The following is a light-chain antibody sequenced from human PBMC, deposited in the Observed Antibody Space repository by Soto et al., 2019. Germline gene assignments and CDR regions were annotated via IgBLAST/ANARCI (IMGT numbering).Light chain of an antibody. Sequence: QSVLTQPASLSVSPGQSSTISCTGTSSDVGGYNYVSWYQHHPGKAPKLIIYDVTNRPSGVSNPFSGSKSGNTASLTISGLQPEDEADYYCSSYTTSNTRQIVFGTGTRSPS. V-gene: IGLV2-14*03. CDR1: SSDVGGYNY. CDR2: DVT. J-gene: IGLJ1*01. CDR3: SSYTTSNTRQIV.